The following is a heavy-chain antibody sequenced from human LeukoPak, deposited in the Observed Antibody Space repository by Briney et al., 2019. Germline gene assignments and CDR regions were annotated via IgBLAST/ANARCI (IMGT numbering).Heavy chain of an antibody. J-gene: IGHJ4*02. CDR3: ARDLYNWKTMDY. CDR2: IKQDGSKK. CDR1: GFPFSSYW. Sequence: GGSLRLSRVASGFPFSSYWMTWVRPAPGKGLEWVANIKQDGSKKSYVDSVKGRFTISRDNAKNTLYLQMNSLRAEDTAVYYCARDLYNWKTMDYWGQGTLVTVSS. V-gene: IGHV3-7*01. D-gene: IGHD1-20*01.